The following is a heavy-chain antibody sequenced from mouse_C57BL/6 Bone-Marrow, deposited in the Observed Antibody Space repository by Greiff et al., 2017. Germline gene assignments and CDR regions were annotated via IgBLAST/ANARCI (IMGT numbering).Heavy chain of an antibody. Sequence: VQLQQSGPELVKPGASVKISCKASGYAFSSSWMNWVKQRPGKGLEWIGRIYPGDGDTNYNGKFKGKATLTADKSSSTAYMQLSSLTSEDSAVYFCARRTTVGVSYWYFEGWGTGTTVTVSS. CDR1: GYAFSSSW. D-gene: IGHD1-1*01. CDR2: IYPGDGDT. J-gene: IGHJ1*03. V-gene: IGHV1-82*01. CDR3: ARRTTVGVSYWYFEG.